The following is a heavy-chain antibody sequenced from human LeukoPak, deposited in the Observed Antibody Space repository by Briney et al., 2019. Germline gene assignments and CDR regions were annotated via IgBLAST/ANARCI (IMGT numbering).Heavy chain of an antibody. CDR1: GGSISSSSYY. CDR2: IYYSGST. V-gene: IGHV4-39*01. D-gene: IGHD3-10*01. CDR3: ARRGNRLWFGEYKSYYFDY. J-gene: IGHJ4*02. Sequence: SETLSLTCTVSGGSISSSSYYWGWIRQPPGKGLEWIGSIYYSGSTYYNPSLKSRVTISVDTSKNQFSLKLSSVTAADTAVYYCARRGNRLWFGEYKSYYFDYWGQGTLVTVSS.